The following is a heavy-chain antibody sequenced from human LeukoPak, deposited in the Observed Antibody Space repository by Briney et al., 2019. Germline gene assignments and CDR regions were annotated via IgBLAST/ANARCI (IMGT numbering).Heavy chain of an antibody. CDR1: GGSIGSTNYY. Sequence: KPSETLSLTCTVSGGSIGSTNYYWGWIRQPPGKGLEWIGEINHSGSTNYNPSLKSRVTISVDTSKNQFSLKLSSVTAADTALYYCARGGSGWDAFDIWGQGTLVTVSS. J-gene: IGHJ3*02. D-gene: IGHD6-19*01. CDR3: ARGGSGWDAFDI. V-gene: IGHV4-39*07. CDR2: INHSGST.